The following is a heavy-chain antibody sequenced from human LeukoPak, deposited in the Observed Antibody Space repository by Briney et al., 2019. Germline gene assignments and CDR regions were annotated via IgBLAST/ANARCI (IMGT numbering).Heavy chain of an antibody. D-gene: IGHD5-18*01. J-gene: IGHJ4*02. CDR2: IKSKTDGGTT. CDR1: GFTFSNAW. CDR3: TTDFGYSYGYYY. Sequence: PGGSLGLSCAASGFTFSNAWMSWVRQAPGKGLEWVGRIKSKTDGGTTDYAAPVKGRFTISRDDSKNTLYLQMNSLKTEDTAVYYCTTDFGYSYGYYYWGQGTLVTVSS. V-gene: IGHV3-15*01.